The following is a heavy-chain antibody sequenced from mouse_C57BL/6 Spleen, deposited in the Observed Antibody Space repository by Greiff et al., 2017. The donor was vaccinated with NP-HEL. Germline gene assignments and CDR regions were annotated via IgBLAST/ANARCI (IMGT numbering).Heavy chain of an antibody. CDR3: ASLLLANLRAMDY. D-gene: IGHD1-1*01. Sequence: QVHVKQSGAELVRPGTSVKVSCKASGYAFTNYLIEWVKQRPGQGLEWIGVINPGSGGTNYNEKFKGKATLTADKSSSTAYMQLSSLTSEDSAVYFCASLLLANLRAMDYWGQGTSVTVSS. J-gene: IGHJ4*01. CDR2: INPGSGGT. V-gene: IGHV1-54*01. CDR1: GYAFTNYL.